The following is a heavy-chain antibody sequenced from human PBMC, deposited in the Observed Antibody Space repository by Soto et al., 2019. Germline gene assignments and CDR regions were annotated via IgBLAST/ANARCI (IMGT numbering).Heavy chain of an antibody. CDR1: GGSISSSNYI. D-gene: IGHD3-22*01. V-gene: IGHV4-39*07. CDR2: LYYSGST. Sequence: PSETLSVTCTVSGGSISSSNYIWGWIRQPPGKGLEWIGSLYYSGSTYYNPSLKSRVTISVDTSKNQFSLKLSSVTAADTAVYYCARGIYYYYSSGYFPYWGHGTLVTVSS. J-gene: IGHJ4*01. CDR3: ARGIYYYYSSGYFPY.